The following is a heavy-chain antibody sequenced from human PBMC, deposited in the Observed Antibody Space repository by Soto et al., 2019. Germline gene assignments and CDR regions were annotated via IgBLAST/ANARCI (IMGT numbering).Heavy chain of an antibody. CDR1: GYSFTNND. Sequence: ASVKVYCKASGYSFTNNDVSWVRQATGQGLEWMGWMNPGSGDTGYAQKFQGRVTMTRDISIATAYMELSSLRSDDTAIYYCARMATFGSLNWFDPWGQGTLVTVSS. V-gene: IGHV1-8*01. D-gene: IGHD3-16*01. CDR3: ARMATFGSLNWFDP. CDR2: MNPGSGDT. J-gene: IGHJ5*02.